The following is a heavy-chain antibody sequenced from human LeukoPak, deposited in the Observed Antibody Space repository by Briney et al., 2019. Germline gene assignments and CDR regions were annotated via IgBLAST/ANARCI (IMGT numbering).Heavy chain of an antibody. V-gene: IGHV4-39*07. CDR1: GGSISSSSNYS. J-gene: IGHJ6*03. D-gene: IGHD2-2*01. CDR2: IYYSGNT. Sequence: SETLSLTCTVSGGSISSSSNYSWGWIRQPPGKGLEWIGSIYYSGNTYYNPSLKSRVAISVDTSKNQFSLKLSSVTAADTAVYYCASRDAPPGYYYHMDVWGIGTTVTVPS. CDR3: ASRDAPPGYYYHMDV.